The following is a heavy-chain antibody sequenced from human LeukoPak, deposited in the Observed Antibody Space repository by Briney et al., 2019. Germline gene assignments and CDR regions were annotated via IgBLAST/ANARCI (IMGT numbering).Heavy chain of an antibody. V-gene: IGHV4-4*07. J-gene: IGHJ3*02. CDR2: IYTSGST. D-gene: IGHD6-13*01. CDR3: AREGIAAPDDAFDI. Sequence: SETLSLTCTVSGVSGSSSYWSWIRQPPGKGLEWIGRIYTSGSTNYNPSLKSRVTMSVDTSKNQFSLKLSSVTAADTAVYYCAREGIAAPDDAFDIWGQGTMVTVSS. CDR1: GVSGSSSY.